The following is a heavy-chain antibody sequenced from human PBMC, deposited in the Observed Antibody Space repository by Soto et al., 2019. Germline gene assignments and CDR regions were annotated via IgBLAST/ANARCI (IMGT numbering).Heavy chain of an antibody. CDR2: ISDDGSNK. D-gene: IGHD1-7*01. Sequence: QVQLVESGGGVVQPGRSLRLPCAASGFTFSSYAMHWVRQAPGKGLEWVAVISDDGSNKYYADSVKGRFPISRDNSTNTLYLQMNSLRAEDTAVYYCARERGNWNYDYWGQGTLVTVSS. V-gene: IGHV3-30-3*01. CDR1: GFTFSSYA. J-gene: IGHJ4*02. CDR3: ARERGNWNYDY.